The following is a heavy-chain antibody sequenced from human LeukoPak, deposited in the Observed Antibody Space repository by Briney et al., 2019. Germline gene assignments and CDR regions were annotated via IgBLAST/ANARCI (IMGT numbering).Heavy chain of an antibody. V-gene: IGHV3-15*01. CDR3: ATERNWELLRPYGLDI. Sequence: GGSLRLPCAASGFNFQYVWMDWVRQAPGKGLEWVGRIRTKIEGETTDYAAPVRGRFTISRDDSKTTLYLHMNSLKTDDSAVYYCATERNWELLRPYGLDIWGQGTTVTVSS. D-gene: IGHD1-26*01. J-gene: IGHJ6*02. CDR1: GFNFQYVW. CDR2: IRTKIEGETT.